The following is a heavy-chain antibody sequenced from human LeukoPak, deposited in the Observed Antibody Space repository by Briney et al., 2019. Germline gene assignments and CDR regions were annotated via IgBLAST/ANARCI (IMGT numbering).Heavy chain of an antibody. V-gene: IGHV1-69*05. J-gene: IGHJ5*02. Sequence: QAPGQGLEWMGGIIPIFGTANYAQKFQGRVTMTRNTSISTAYMELSSLRSEDTAVYYCARGPNPHIVVVVAATGWFDPWGQGTLVTVSS. D-gene: IGHD2-15*01. CDR3: ARGPNPHIVVVVAATGWFDP. CDR2: IIPIFGTA.